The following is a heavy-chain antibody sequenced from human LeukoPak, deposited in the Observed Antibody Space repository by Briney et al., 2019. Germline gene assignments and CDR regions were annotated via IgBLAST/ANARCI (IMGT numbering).Heavy chain of an antibody. V-gene: IGHV3-30*04. Sequence: GGSLRLSCAASGFTFSSYAIHWVRQAPGKGLEWVAVISYAGSNKYYADSVKGRFTISRDNSKNTLYLQMNSLRAEDTAVYYCARMGWALDSYGYTANYYYYYYMDVWGKGTTVTVSS. D-gene: IGHD5-18*01. CDR2: ISYAGSNK. J-gene: IGHJ6*03. CDR1: GFTFSSYA. CDR3: ARMGWALDSYGYTANYYYYYYMDV.